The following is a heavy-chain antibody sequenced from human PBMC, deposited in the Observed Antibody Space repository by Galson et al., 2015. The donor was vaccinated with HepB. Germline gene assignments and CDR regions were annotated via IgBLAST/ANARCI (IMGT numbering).Heavy chain of an antibody. CDR3: AKGLNWKYWYFDL. Sequence: SLRLSCAASGFTFSKISMTWVRQPPGKGLEWVSAISGSGDSTYYADSVKGRFTISRDNSKNTLYLQMNSLRAEDTAVYYCAKGLNWKYWYFDLWGRGTLVTVSS. CDR2: ISGSGDST. D-gene: IGHD1-1*01. J-gene: IGHJ2*01. CDR1: GFTFSKIS. V-gene: IGHV3-23*01.